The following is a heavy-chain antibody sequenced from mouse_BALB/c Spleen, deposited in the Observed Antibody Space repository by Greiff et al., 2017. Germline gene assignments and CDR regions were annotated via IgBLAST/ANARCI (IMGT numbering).Heavy chain of an antibody. J-gene: IGHJ1*01. CDR3: ARKKISTMIMDFDV. V-gene: IGHV14-3*02. D-gene: IGHD2-4*01. CDR2: IDPANGNT. Sequence: SGAELVKPGASVKLSCTASGFNIKDTYMHWVKQRPEQGLEWIGRIDPANGNTKYDPKFQGKATITADTSSNTAYLQLSSLTSEDTAVYYCARKKISTMIMDFDVWGAGTTVTVSS. CDR1: GFNIKDTY.